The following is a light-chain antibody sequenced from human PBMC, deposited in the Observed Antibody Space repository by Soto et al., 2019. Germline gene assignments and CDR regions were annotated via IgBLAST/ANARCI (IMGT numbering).Light chain of an antibody. CDR1: RSNIGGHI. CDR2: ANN. Sequence: QSVLTQPPSLSGTPGQRVTISCSGSRSNIGGHIVNWYQQLPGMAPKLLMSANNQRSSGVPERFSGSKSGSSASLAISGLQSEDEAAYYCASWDDSLNGLVFGGGTKLTVL. V-gene: IGLV1-44*01. J-gene: IGLJ2*01. CDR3: ASWDDSLNGLV.